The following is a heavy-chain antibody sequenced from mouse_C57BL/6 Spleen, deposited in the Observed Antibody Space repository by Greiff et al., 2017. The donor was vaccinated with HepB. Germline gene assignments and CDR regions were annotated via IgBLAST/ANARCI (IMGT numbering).Heavy chain of an antibody. CDR3: ARVYGSSSFAY. J-gene: IGHJ3*01. D-gene: IGHD1-1*01. Sequence: QVQLQQSGAELVKPGASVKLSCKASGYTFTSYWMHWVKQRPGQGLEWIGMIHPNSGSTNYNEKFKSKATLTVDKPSSTAYMQLSSLTSEDSAVYYCARVYGSSSFAYWGQGTLVTVSA. CDR2: IHPNSGST. CDR1: GYTFTSYW. V-gene: IGHV1-64*01.